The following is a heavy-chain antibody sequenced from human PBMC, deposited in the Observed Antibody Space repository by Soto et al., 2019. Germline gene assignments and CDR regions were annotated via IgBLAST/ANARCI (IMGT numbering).Heavy chain of an antibody. V-gene: IGHV3-23*01. J-gene: IGHJ5*02. CDR2: ISGSGGST. Sequence: EVQLLESGGGLVQPGGSLRLSCAASGFTFSSYAMSWVRQAPGKGLEWVSAISGSGGSTYYADSVKGRFTISRDKSKNTLYLQMNSLRAEDTAVYYCAKEFRPSGLWFGPWRRWFDPWGQGTLVTVSS. CDR3: AKEFRPSGLWFGPWRRWFDP. CDR1: GFTFSSYA. D-gene: IGHD3-10*01.